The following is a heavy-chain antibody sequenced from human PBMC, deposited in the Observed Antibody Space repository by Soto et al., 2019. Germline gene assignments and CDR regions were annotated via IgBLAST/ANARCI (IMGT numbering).Heavy chain of an antibody. D-gene: IGHD2-2*01. Sequence: SETLSLTCAVYGGSFSGYYWSWIRQPPGKGLEWIGEINHSGSTNYNPSLKSRVTISVDTSKNQFSLKLSSVTAADTAVYYCARARYCSSTSCQLDYWGQGTLVTVSS. CDR1: GGSFSGYY. J-gene: IGHJ4*02. CDR2: INHSGST. V-gene: IGHV4-34*01. CDR3: ARARYCSSTSCQLDY.